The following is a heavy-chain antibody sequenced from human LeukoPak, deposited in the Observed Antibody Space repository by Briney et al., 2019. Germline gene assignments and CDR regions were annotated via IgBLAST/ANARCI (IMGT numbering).Heavy chain of an antibody. CDR1: GFTFSSYS. CDR3: AKDQFGSGSRGYYGMDV. Sequence: GGSLRLSCAASGFTFSSYSMNWVRQAPGKGLEWVSYISSTSSTIYYADSVKGRFTISRDNAKNSLYLQMNSLRVEDTAVYYCAKDQFGSGSRGYYGMDVWGQGTTVTVSS. J-gene: IGHJ6*02. D-gene: IGHD3-10*01. CDR2: ISSTSSTI. V-gene: IGHV3-48*01.